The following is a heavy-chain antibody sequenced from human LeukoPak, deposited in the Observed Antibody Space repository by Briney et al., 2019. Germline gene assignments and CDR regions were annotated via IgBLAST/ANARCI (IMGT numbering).Heavy chain of an antibody. J-gene: IGHJ4*02. D-gene: IGHD3-10*01. CDR3: ARDVGEFKN. Sequence: DSVKGRFTISRDNSKNTLYLQMNSLRAEDTAVYHCARDVGEFKNWGQGTLVTVSS. V-gene: IGHV3-30*07.